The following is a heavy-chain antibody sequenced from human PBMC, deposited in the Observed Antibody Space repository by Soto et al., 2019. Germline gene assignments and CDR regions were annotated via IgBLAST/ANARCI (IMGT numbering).Heavy chain of an antibody. J-gene: IGHJ4*02. D-gene: IGHD6-19*01. CDR1: GVSFSISA. V-gene: IGHV3-30-3*01. Sequence: GSLRLSCAASGVSFSISAMHWVRQAPGKGLEWVAVISYDGSSKYYEDSVKGRFTISRDNSKNTLYLQMNSLRADDTAVYYCARAEAVAGPYYFDYWGQGTLVTVSS. CDR3: ARAEAVAGPYYFDY. CDR2: ISYDGSSK.